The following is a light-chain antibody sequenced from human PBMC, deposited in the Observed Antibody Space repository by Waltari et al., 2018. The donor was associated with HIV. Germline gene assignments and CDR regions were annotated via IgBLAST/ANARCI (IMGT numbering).Light chain of an antibody. Sequence: QSALTQPASVSGSPGQSITIPCAGHGAEIGAYNYVAWYQKLPDSVPKLIIYDVTSRPSGISDRFSSSKSGNAASLTISGLQAEDEGDYYCSSYTTFNTVIFGGGTKLTVL. V-gene: IGLV2-14*03. CDR3: SSYTTFNTVI. CDR2: DVT. J-gene: IGLJ2*01. CDR1: GAEIGAYNY.